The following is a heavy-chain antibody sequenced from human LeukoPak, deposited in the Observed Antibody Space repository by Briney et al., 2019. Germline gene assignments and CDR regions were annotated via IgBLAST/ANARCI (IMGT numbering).Heavy chain of an antibody. Sequence: GGSLRLSCAASGFTFSTYGIHWVRQAPGKGLEWVAVISYDGSNKYYADSVKGRFTISRDNSKNTLYLQMNSLRAEDTALYYCAKDIIRDSTRPGDLHLWGRGTLVTVSS. V-gene: IGHV3-30*18. CDR3: AKDIIRDSTRPGDLHL. J-gene: IGHJ2*01. D-gene: IGHD2-2*01. CDR1: GFTFSTYG. CDR2: ISYDGSNK.